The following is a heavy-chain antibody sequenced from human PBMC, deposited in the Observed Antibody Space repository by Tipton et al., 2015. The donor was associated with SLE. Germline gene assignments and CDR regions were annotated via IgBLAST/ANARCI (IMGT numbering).Heavy chain of an antibody. Sequence: TLSLTCTVSGDSVSGQSWSWFRQPPGKGLEWIGYIFYSGSTNYSPSLKSRVTISLDTFQNHFSLKLSSVTAADTAVYYCARDRRNVFDIWGQGAMVTVSS. CDR3: ARDRRNVFDI. CDR2: IFYSGST. CDR1: GDSVSGQS. J-gene: IGHJ3*02. V-gene: IGHV4-59*02.